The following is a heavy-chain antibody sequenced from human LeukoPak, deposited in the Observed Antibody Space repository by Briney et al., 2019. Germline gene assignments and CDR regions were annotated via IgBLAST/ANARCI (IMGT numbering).Heavy chain of an antibody. Sequence: GGSPRLSCAASGFTFSSYGMHWVRQAPGKGLEWVAFIRYDGSNKYYADSVKGRFTISGDNSKNTLYLQMNSLRAEDTAVYYCAKVPTGYGSGRGYFDYWGQGTLVTVSS. J-gene: IGHJ4*02. CDR1: GFTFSSYG. V-gene: IGHV3-30*02. CDR2: IRYDGSNK. CDR3: AKVPTGYGSGRGYFDY. D-gene: IGHD3-10*01.